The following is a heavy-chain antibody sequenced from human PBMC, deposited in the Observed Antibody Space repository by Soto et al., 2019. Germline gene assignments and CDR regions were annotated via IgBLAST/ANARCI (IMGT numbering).Heavy chain of an antibody. CDR3: AQCLLGVNCYYGMDV. J-gene: IGHJ6*02. Sequence: PEKISSTAPLGTVSGYPINLVRQSPIQGLEWMGGIIPIFATADYAQKFQGRVTITADESTSTAYMELSSLRSEDTAVYYCAQCLLGVNCYYGMDVWGQGTTVTVSS. CDR1: LGTVSGYP. D-gene: IGHD3-16*01. V-gene: IGHV1-69*01. CDR2: IIPIFATA.